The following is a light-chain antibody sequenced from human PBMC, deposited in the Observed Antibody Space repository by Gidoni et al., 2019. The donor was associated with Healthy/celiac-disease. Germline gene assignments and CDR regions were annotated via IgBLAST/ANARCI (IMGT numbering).Light chain of an antibody. V-gene: IGKV3-20*01. CDR2: GAS. CDR3: QQYGSSPPYT. Sequence: IVLTPSPGTLSLSPGDRATLSCRASPSVCSSYLAWYQQKPGQAPRLLIYGASSRATGIPDRFSGSGSGTDFTLTISRLEPEDFAVYYCQQYGSSPPYTFGQGTKLEIK. J-gene: IGKJ2*01. CDR1: PSVCSSY.